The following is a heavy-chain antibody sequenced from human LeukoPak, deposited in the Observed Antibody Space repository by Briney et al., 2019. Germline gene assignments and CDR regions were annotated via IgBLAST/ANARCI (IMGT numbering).Heavy chain of an antibody. CDR3: AGTDYYDSSGQGAALGY. V-gene: IGHV3-30*03. CDR1: GFTFSSYG. D-gene: IGHD3-22*01. Sequence: GGSLRLSCAASGFTFSSYGMHWVRQAPGKGLEWVAVISYDGSNKYYADSVKGRFTISRDNSKNTLCLQMNSLRAEDTAVYYCAGTDYYDSSGQGAALGYWGQGTLVTVSS. CDR2: ISYDGSNK. J-gene: IGHJ4*02.